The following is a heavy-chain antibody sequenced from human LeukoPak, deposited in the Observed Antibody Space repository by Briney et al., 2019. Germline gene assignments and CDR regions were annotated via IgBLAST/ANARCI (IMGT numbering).Heavy chain of an antibody. CDR1: GFTFSDYY. Sequence: GGSLRLSCAASGFTFSDYYMSWIRQAPGKGLEWVSYISSSGSTIYYADSVKGRFTISRDNAKNSLYLQMNSLRAEDTAVYYCARTDSHETDAFDIWGQGTMVTVSS. V-gene: IGHV3-11*04. J-gene: IGHJ3*02. CDR3: ARTDSHETDAFDI. CDR2: ISSSGSTI. D-gene: IGHD3-22*01.